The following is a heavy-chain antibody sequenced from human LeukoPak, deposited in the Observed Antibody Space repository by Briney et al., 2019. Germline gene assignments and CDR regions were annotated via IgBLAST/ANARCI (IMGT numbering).Heavy chain of an antibody. Sequence: ASVKVSCKASGGTFSSYAISWVRQAPGQGLEWMGGIIPIFGTANYAQKFQGRVTITTDESTSTAYMELSSLRSEDTAVYCCARDSGHSSGWYVGPSYWGQGTLVTVSS. J-gene: IGHJ4*02. CDR1: GGTFSSYA. CDR2: IIPIFGTA. CDR3: ARDSGHSSGWYVGPSY. D-gene: IGHD6-19*01. V-gene: IGHV1-69*05.